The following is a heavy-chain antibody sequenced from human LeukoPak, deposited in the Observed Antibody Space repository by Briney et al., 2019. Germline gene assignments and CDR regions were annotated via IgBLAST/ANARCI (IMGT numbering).Heavy chain of an antibody. V-gene: IGHV3-21*01. CDR1: AFTFSNYN. CDR3: ARGTFCSSASCYTPSYFDY. CDR2: ITSSSSYM. Sequence: PGGSLRLSCAASAFTFSNYNMNWVRQAPGKGLEWVSSITSSSSYMYYADSVKGRFTISRDNAKNSLYLQMNSLRAEDTAVYFCARGTFCSSASCYTPSYFDYWGQGTLVTVSS. D-gene: IGHD2-2*02. J-gene: IGHJ4*02.